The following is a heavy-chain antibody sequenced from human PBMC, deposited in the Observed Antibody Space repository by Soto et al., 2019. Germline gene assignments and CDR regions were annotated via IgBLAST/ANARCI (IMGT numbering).Heavy chain of an antibody. J-gene: IGHJ5*02. D-gene: IGHD1-1*01. Sequence: SETLSLTCTVSGASISCFYWSWIRKSAGKGLEWIGRIYATGTTDYNPSLKSRVMMSVDTSKKQFSLKLRSVTAADTAVYYCVRDGTKTLRDWPDPWGQGTLVTVSS. CDR2: IYATGTT. V-gene: IGHV4-4*07. CDR1: GASISCFY. CDR3: VRDGTKTLRDWPDP.